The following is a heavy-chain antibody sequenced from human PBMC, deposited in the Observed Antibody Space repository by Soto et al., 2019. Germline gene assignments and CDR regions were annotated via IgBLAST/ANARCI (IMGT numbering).Heavy chain of an antibody. CDR2: IYYSGST. J-gene: IGHJ5*02. CDR1: GGSISSGGYY. D-gene: IGHD2-8*01. CDR3: ARARIVLMVYARRGDWFDP. V-gene: IGHV4-31*03. Sequence: PSETLSLTCTVSGGSISSGGYYWSWIRQHPGKGLEWIGYIYYSGSTYYNPSLKSRVTISVDTSKNQCSLKLSSVTAADTAVYYCARARIVLMVYARRGDWFDPWGQGTLVTVSS.